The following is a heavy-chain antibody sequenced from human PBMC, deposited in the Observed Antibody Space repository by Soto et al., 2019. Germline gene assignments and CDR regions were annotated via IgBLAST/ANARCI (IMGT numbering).Heavy chain of an antibody. CDR3: ARDRNRQVGATCYFDY. CDR2: INPSGGST. D-gene: IGHD1-26*01. V-gene: IGHV1-46*01. CDR1: GYTFTSYY. J-gene: IGHJ4*02. Sequence: GASVKVSCKASGYTFTSYYMHWVRQAPGQGLEWMGIINPSGGSTSYAQKFQGRVTMTRDTSTSTVYMELSSLRSEDTAVYYCARDRNRQVGATCYFDYWGQGTLVTVSS.